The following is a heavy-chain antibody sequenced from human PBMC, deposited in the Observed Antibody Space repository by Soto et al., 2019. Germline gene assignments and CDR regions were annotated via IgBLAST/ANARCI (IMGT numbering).Heavy chain of an antibody. Sequence: QVQLVESGGGVVQPGRSLRLSCAASGFTFSSYAMHWGRQAPGKGLEWVAVISYDGSNKYYADSVKGRFTISRDNSKNTLYLQMNSLRAEDTAVYYCARVLGSGSGDYWGQGPLVTVSS. J-gene: IGHJ4*02. V-gene: IGHV3-30-3*01. CDR2: ISYDGSNK. CDR3: ARVLGSGSGDY. CDR1: GFTFSSYA. D-gene: IGHD3-10*01.